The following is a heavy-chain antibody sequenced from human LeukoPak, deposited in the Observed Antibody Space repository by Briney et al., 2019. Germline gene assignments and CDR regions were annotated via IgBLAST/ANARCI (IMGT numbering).Heavy chain of an antibody. CDR2: IYSGGST. J-gene: IGHJ5*02. CDR3: ARERHCSGGSCYYSAAQNWFDP. Sequence: GGSLRLSCAASGFTVSSNYMSWVRQAPGKGLEWVSVIYSGGSTYYADSVRGRFTISRDNSKNTLYLQMNSLRVEDTAVYYCARERHCSGGSCYYSAAQNWFDPWGQGTLVTVSS. D-gene: IGHD2-15*01. V-gene: IGHV3-66*01. CDR1: GFTVSSNY.